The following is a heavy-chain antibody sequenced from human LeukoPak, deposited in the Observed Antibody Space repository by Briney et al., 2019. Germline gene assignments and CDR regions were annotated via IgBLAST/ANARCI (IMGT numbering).Heavy chain of an antibody. Sequence: GGSLRLSCAASGFTFRNYAMHWVRQAPGKGLEWVAVISYDGRNTYYADSVKGRFTISRDNSQNTLYLQMNSLRIEDTSLYYCATSATEVAPPDDSWGQGTLVTVSS. CDR2: ISYDGRNT. D-gene: IGHD4-23*01. J-gene: IGHJ5*01. CDR3: ATSATEVAPPDDS. CDR1: GFTFRNYA. V-gene: IGHV3-30*04.